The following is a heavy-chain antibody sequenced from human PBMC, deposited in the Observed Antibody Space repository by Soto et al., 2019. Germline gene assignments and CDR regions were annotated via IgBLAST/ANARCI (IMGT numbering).Heavy chain of an antibody. Sequence: EVQLLQSGGGLARPGGSLRLSCTASGFTLQNYAMAWVRQAPGKGLERVSTLIGGHYGTAYSYSVKGRFTVSRDNSNNCLYLQMNSLGVEDTAMYFCAKGKSTGDIDWFDPWGQGSLVTVSS. CDR2: LIGGHYGT. J-gene: IGHJ5*02. V-gene: IGHV3-23*01. CDR3: AKGKSTGDIDWFDP. CDR1: GFTLQNYA. D-gene: IGHD3-10*01.